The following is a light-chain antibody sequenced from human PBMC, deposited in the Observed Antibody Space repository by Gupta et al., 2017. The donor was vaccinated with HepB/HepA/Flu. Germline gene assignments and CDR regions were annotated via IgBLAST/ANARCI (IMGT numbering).Light chain of an antibody. J-gene: IGKJ2*02. CDR3: MQGTYWPGT. CDR2: QVS. Sequence: DVVLTQSPLSLPVTLGQPASISCRSSQSLVYSDGNTYLNWFHQRPGQSPRRLIYQVSNRESGVPDRFSGSGSGTDFALIISRVEAEDVGIYYCMQGTYWPGTFGQGTKMEIK. CDR1: QSLVYSDGNTY. V-gene: IGKV2-30*01.